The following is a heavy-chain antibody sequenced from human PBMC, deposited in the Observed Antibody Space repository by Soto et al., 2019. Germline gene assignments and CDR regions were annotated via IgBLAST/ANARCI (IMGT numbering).Heavy chain of an antibody. CDR2: IIPIFGTP. D-gene: IGHD1-26*01. CDR1: GGTFSSYA. V-gene: IGHV1-69*12. J-gene: IGHJ4*02. CDR3: AGGSGNCRF. Sequence: QVQLVQSGAEVKKPGSSVKVSCKASGGTFSSYAISWVRQAPGQGLEWMGGIIPIFGTPNYAQKFQGRVTINAGESTTTAYMEVNSLRSEDTAVYYWAGGSGNCRFWGQGTLVTVSS.